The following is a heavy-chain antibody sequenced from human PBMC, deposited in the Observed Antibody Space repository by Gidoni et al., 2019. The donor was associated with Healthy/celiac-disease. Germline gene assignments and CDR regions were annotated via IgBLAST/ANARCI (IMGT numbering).Heavy chain of an antibody. CDR2: ISSSGSTI. CDR3: ARGASSSWYDNYYYGMDV. Sequence: QVQLVESGGGMVKPGGYLILSCAASGFTFSAYYMSCIRQAPGKGRWWVSYISSSGSTIYYADSVKGRFTISRDNAKNSLYLQMNSLRAEDTAVYYCARGASSSWYDNYYYGMDVWFQGTTVTVSS. V-gene: IGHV3-11*01. D-gene: IGHD6-13*01. J-gene: IGHJ6*02. CDR1: GFTFSAYY.